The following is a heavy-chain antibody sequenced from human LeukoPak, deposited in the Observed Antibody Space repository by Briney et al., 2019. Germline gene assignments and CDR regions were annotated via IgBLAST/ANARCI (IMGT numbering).Heavy chain of an antibody. J-gene: IGHJ3*02. CDR1: GGSISRSSHY. V-gene: IGHV4-39*07. CDR3: ASGIQLWLHAFDI. Sequence: SETLSLTCTVSGGSISRSSHYWGWIRQSPGKGLEWIGSIYYSGSTYDNPSLKSRVAISVDTSKNQFSLKLSSVTAADTAVYYCASGIQLWLHAFDIWGQGTMVTVSS. CDR2: IYYSGST. D-gene: IGHD5-18*01.